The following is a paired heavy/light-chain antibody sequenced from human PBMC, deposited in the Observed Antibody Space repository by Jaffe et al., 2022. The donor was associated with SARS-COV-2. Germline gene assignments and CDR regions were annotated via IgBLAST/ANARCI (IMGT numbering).Heavy chain of an antibody. CDR2: INPSGGST. V-gene: IGHV1-46*04. D-gene: IGHD3-22*01. CDR3: ARAAGLYYDSSGWDY. Sequence: QVQLVQSGAEVKKPGASVKVSCKASGYTFTNFYMHWVRQAPGQGLEWMGIINPSGGSTSNAQKLQGRVTMTRDTSTSTVYMELSSLRSEDTAVYYCARAAGLYYDSSGWDYWGQGTLVTVSS. CDR1: GYTFTNFY. J-gene: IGHJ4*02.
Light chain of an antibody. J-gene: IGLJ3*02. V-gene: IGLV1-40*01. CDR1: SYNIGAGYG. CDR2: GDT. CDR3: QSYDSSLSGFWV. Sequence: QSVLTQPPSVSGAPGQRVIISCTGSSYNIGAGYGVHWYQQLPGTAPKLLIHGDTSRPSGVPDRFSGSKSGTSASLAISGLQAEDEADYYCQSYDSSLSGFWVFGGGTKLTVL.